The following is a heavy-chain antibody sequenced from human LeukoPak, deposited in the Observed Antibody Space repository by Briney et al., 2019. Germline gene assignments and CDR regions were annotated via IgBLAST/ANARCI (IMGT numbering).Heavy chain of an antibody. J-gene: IGHJ6*03. D-gene: IGHD2-2*01. CDR2: IIPIFGTA. V-gene: IGHV1-69*05. CDR3: ARGVVPAVPNYYYYMDV. CDR1: GGTFSSYA. Sequence: SVKVSCKASGGTFSSYAISWVRQAPGQGLEWMGGIIPIFGTANYAQKFQGRVTITTDESTSTAYMELSSLRSEDTAVYYCARGVVPAVPNYYYYMDVWGKGTTVTVSS.